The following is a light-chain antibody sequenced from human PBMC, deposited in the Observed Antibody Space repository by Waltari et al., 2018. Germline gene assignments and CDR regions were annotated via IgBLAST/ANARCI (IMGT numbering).Light chain of an antibody. CDR2: GAS. CDR1: QSVSKY. Sequence: EILLTPSPGTLSLSPWARAILSCRARQSVSKYLAWYQQKPGQAPRLLIYGASSRATGIPDRFSGSGSGTDFSLTIIRLEPEDFAVYYCQQYVSLPATFGQGTKVEIE. V-gene: IGKV3-20*01. J-gene: IGKJ1*01. CDR3: QQYVSLPAT.